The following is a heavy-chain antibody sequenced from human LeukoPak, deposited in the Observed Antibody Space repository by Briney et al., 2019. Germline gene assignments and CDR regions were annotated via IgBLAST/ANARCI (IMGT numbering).Heavy chain of an antibody. CDR3: ARVISDCADINCYKGYFDS. Sequence: RQAPGQGLEWMGWXNPANGYTKYSQRFQDRVTITRDTSASTAYMELSRLRSEDTAVYYCARVISDCADINCYKGYFDSWGQGTLVTVSS. V-gene: IGHV1-3*01. D-gene: IGHD2-2*02. CDR2: XNPANGYT. J-gene: IGHJ4*02.